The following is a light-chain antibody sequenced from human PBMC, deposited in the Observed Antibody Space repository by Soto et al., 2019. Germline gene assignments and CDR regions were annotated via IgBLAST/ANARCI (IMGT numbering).Light chain of an antibody. CDR3: CSYAGRSTFEV. J-gene: IGLJ3*02. V-gene: IGLV2-23*03. CDR2: EGS. CDR1: SSVVATFNL. Sequence: QSALTQPASVSGSPGQSITISCTGNSSVVATFNLVSWYQQHPGKAPKLMIYEGSKRPAGVSNRFSGSRSGNTASLTISGLQAEDEADYYCCSYAGRSTFEVFGGGTKLTVL.